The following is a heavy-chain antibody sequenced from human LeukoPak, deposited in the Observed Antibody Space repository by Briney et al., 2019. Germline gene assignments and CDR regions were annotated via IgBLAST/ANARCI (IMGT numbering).Heavy chain of an antibody. V-gene: IGHV1-2*02. CDR1: GYTFTGYY. CDR2: INPNSGGT. J-gene: IGHJ6*02. Sequence: GASVKVSCKASGYTFTGYYMHWVRQAPGQGLGWMGWINPNSGGTNYAQKFQGRVTMTRDTSISTAYMELSRLRSDDTAVYYCARDRCSGGSCYSGYYGMDVWGQGTTVTVSS. D-gene: IGHD2-15*01. CDR3: ARDRCSGGSCYSGYYGMDV.